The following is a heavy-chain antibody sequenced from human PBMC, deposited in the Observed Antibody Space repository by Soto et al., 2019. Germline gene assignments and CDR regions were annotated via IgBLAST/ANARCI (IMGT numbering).Heavy chain of an antibody. V-gene: IGHV4-4*07. D-gene: IGHD4-17*01. CDR2: VYATGTT. CDR1: GGSISKFY. Sequence: SETLSLTCSVSGGSISKFYWSWIRKTAGKGLEWMGRVYATGTTDYNPSLRSRVAMSVDISKKTFSLRLTSVTAADTGVYYCVRDGSKSLRDWFDPWGQGKLVTVSS. CDR3: VRDGSKSLRDWFDP. J-gene: IGHJ5*02.